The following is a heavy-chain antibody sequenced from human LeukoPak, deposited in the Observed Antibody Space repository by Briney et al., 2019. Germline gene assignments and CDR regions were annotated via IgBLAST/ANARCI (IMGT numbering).Heavy chain of an antibody. Sequence: ASVKVSCKTSGYTFTNYGITWVRQAPGQGLEWMGWVSAYGDNTNYVQKIQGRVTMTTDTSTSTAYMELRSPRSDDTAVYYCARDCIGCHGFDYWGQGTLVTVSS. CDR1: GYTFTNYG. CDR3: ARDCIGCHGFDY. V-gene: IGHV1-18*01. D-gene: IGHD2-15*01. J-gene: IGHJ4*02. CDR2: VSAYGDNT.